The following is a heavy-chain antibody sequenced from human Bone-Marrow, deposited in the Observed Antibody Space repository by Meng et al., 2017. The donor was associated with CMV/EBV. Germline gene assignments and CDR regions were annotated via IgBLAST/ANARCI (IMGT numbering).Heavy chain of an antibody. V-gene: IGHV1-18*04. CDR1: GYTFITYG. Sequence: ASVKVSCKASGYTFITYGVSWVRQAPGQGLEWVGWINPYNGDTDFAQNFQGRVTMTTDTSTTTAYMELRSLRSEDTAVYYCAFRMDVWGQGTTVTVSS. CDR3: AFRMDV. CDR2: INPYNGDT. J-gene: IGHJ6*02.